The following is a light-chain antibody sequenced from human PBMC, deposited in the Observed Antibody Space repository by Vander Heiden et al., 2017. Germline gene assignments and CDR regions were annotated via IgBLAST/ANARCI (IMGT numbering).Light chain of an antibody. CDR2: AAS. Sequence: DIQMTQSPSSLSASVGDRVTITCRASQGIRHYLAWYQQKPGKVPKLLIYAASTLQSGVPSRFSGSGSGTDFTLTISSLQPEDVATYYCQNENSAPRLFGHGTKVDSK. CDR3: QNENSAPRL. J-gene: IGKJ3*01. V-gene: IGKV1-27*01. CDR1: QGIRHY.